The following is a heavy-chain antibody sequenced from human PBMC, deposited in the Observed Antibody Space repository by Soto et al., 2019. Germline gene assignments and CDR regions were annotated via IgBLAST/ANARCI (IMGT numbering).Heavy chain of an antibody. CDR3: ARGGRLIAVTAGRSRIDV. D-gene: IGHD2-21*02. CDR2: INPNSGGT. CDR1: GYTFTGYY. V-gene: IGHV1-2*04. Sequence: ASVKVPCKASGYTFTGYYMHWVRRAPGQGLEWMGWINPNSGGTNYAQKFQGWVTMTRDTSISTAYMELSRLRSDDTAVYYCARGGRLIAVTAGRSRIDVSGPGTKVTFHS. J-gene: IGHJ6*01.